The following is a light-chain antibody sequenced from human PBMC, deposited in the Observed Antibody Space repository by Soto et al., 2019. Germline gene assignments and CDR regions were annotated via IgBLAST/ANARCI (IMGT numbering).Light chain of an antibody. CDR2: GTS. V-gene: IGKV3-15*01. J-gene: IGKJ3*01. Sequence: EIVMTQSPATLSVSPGERATLSCRASQSVAGNLAWYQQIPGQSPRLLIYGTSTRATGIPARFSGSGTGTEFTLTITSLQSEDFAIYYCQQYNDWPLFTSGPGTKVDIK. CDR3: QQYNDWPLFT. CDR1: QSVAGN.